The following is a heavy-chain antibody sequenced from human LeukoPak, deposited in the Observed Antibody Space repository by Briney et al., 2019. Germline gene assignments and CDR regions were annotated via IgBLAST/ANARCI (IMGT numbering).Heavy chain of an antibody. CDR2: INPSGGST. Sequence: ASVKVSCKASGYTFTSYYMNWVRQAPGQGLEWMGIINPSGGSTSYAQKFQGRVTMTRDTSTSTVYMELSSLRSEDTAVYYCAREKDIVVVPAAKLTHWGQGTLVTVSS. CDR3: AREKDIVVVPAAKLTH. D-gene: IGHD2-2*01. CDR1: GYTFTSYY. J-gene: IGHJ4*02. V-gene: IGHV1-46*01.